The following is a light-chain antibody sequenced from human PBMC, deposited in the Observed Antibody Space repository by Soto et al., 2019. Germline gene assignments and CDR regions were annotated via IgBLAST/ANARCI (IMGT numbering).Light chain of an antibody. CDR3: QQLNNWPRT. CDR2: GAS. V-gene: IGKV3-15*01. J-gene: IGKJ1*01. CDR1: QSVSSN. Sequence: EIVMTQSPATLSVSPGERATLSCRASQSVSSNLAWYQQKPGQAPRLLIYGASTRATGIPARLRGSVSGTEFTLTISSLQSEDGAVYYGQQLNNWPRTFGQGTKVDIK.